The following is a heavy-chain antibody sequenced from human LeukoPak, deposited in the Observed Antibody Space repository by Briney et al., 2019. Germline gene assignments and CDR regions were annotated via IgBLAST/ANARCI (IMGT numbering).Heavy chain of an antibody. CDR2: INPNSGGT. Sequence: ASVKVSCKASGYTITGYYIHWVRQAPGQGVEWMGRINPNSGGTNYAQKFQGRVTMTRDTSISTAYMELSRLRSDDTAVYYCASGRYYDILTGPAAFDIWGQGTMVTVSS. D-gene: IGHD3-9*01. V-gene: IGHV1-2*06. J-gene: IGHJ3*02. CDR1: GYTITGYY. CDR3: ASGRYYDILTGPAAFDI.